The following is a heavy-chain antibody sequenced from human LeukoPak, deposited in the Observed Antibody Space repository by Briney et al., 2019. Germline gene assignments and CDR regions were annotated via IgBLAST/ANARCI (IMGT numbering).Heavy chain of an antibody. J-gene: IGHJ1*01. Sequence: GGSLRLSCAASGFTFSSYWMHWVRQAPGKGLVWVSRIKSDGSTRYADSVKGRFTISRDNAKNTVSLQMNSLRAEDTGVYYCARAPSEIGGYYPEYFRHWGQSTLVTVSP. D-gene: IGHD3-22*01. CDR2: IKSDGST. V-gene: IGHV3-74*01. CDR3: ARAPSEIGGYYPEYFRH. CDR1: GFTFSSYW.